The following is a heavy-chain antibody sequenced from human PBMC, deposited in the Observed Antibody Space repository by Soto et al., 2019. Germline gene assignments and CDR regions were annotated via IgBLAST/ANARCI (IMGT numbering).Heavy chain of an antibody. V-gene: IGHV1-18*01. CDR3: ASSDTVTNLAWGFDY. J-gene: IGHJ4*02. D-gene: IGHD4-17*01. CDR1: GYTFTSYG. Sequence: ASVKVSCKASGYTFTSYGISWVRQAPGQGLEWMGWISAYNGNTNYAQKLQGRVTMTTDTSTSTAYMELRSLRSDDTAVYYCASSDTVTNLAWGFDYSGQATLVTVSS. CDR2: ISAYNGNT.